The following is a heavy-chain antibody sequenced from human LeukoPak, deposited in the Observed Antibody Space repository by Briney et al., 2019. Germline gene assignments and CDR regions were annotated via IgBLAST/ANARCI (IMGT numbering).Heavy chain of an antibody. CDR2: ISGRGGQT. CDR3: AGRRGVGAYYFDY. CDR1: GFTFSTCG. D-gene: IGHD3-10*01. V-gene: IGHV3-23*01. Sequence: GGSLRLSCAASGFTFSTCGMGWVRQAPGKGLEWVSGISGRGGQTDYADSVKGRFTISRDNSRNTLYLQMNNLRAEDTALYYCAGRRGVGAYYFDYWGQGTLVTVSS. J-gene: IGHJ4*02.